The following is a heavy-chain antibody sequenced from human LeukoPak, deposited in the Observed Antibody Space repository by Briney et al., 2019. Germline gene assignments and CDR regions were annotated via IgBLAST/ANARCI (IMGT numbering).Heavy chain of an antibody. J-gene: IGHJ4*02. V-gene: IGHV3-74*01. CDR1: GFTFSSYW. CDR3: ASSYYYDSSPDY. Sequence: GGSLRLSCAASGFTFSSYWMHWVRHAPGKGLVWVSRINSDGSSTSYADSVKGRFTISRDNAKNTLYLQMNSLRAEDTAVYYCASSYYYDSSPDYWGQGTLVTVSS. CDR2: INSDGSST. D-gene: IGHD3-22*01.